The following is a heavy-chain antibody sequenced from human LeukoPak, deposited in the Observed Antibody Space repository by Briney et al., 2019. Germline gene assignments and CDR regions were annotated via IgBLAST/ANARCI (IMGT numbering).Heavy chain of an antibody. Sequence: PGGSLRLSCAASGFTFSSYSMNWVHQAPGKGLEWVSSIGTTSNSMYYADSLKGRFTISRDNAESSLYLQMNSLRVEDTAVYFCAREGITAMADAWNDCWGQGTLVTVSS. J-gene: IGHJ4*02. V-gene: IGHV3-21*01. CDR1: GFTFSSYS. CDR3: AREGITAMADAWNDC. D-gene: IGHD5-18*01. CDR2: IGTTSNSM.